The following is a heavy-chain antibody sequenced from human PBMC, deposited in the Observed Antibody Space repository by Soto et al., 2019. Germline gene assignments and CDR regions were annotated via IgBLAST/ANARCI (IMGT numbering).Heavy chain of an antibody. D-gene: IGHD1-26*01. CDR3: ATDAIVGAKNNWFDP. CDR1: GYTLTELS. CDR2: FDPEDGET. V-gene: IGHV1-24*01. Sequence: GASVKVTCKVSGYTLTELSMHWVRQAPGKGLEWMGGFDPEDGETIYAQKFQGRVTMTEDTSTDTAYMELSSLRSEDKAVYYCATDAIVGAKNNWFDPWGQGTLVTVSS. J-gene: IGHJ5*02.